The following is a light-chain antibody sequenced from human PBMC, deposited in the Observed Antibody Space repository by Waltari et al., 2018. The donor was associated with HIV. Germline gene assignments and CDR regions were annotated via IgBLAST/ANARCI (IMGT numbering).Light chain of an antibody. CDR3: QQYSFSPFT. CDR2: HAS. CDR1: QTVSSSF. J-gene: IGKJ3*01. Sequence: EIVLTQSPGTLSLSPGERASLSCRASQTVSSSFLAWYQQKPGQPPRLLIYHASNRATGVPDRLSGSVSGTDFTLTIGRLEPEDSAVYYCQQYSFSPFTFGPGTRVDIK. V-gene: IGKV3-20*01.